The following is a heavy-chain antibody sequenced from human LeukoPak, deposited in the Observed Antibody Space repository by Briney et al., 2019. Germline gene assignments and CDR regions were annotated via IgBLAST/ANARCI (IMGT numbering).Heavy chain of an antibody. Sequence: SQTLSLTCAISGDSASSNSACWTWIRQSPSSGLEWLGRTCYRSRWGSDYAPSLKSRISITADTSKNQFSLRLNSVTPEDTAVYYCAREGDWAGTAYWGQGTLVAVSA. CDR1: GDSASSNSAC. CDR2: TCYRSRWGS. CDR3: AREGDWAGTAY. D-gene: IGHD3/OR15-3a*01. V-gene: IGHV6-1*01. J-gene: IGHJ4*02.